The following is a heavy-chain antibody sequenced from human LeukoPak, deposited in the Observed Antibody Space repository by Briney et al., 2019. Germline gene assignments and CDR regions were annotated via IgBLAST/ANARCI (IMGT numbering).Heavy chain of an antibody. V-gene: IGHV4-4*07. D-gene: IGHD3-22*01. CDR2: IYTSGST. Sequence: KPSETLSLTCTVSGGSISSYYWSWIRQPAGKGLEWIGRIYTSGSTNYNPSLKSRVTMSVDTSKNQFSLKLSSVTAADTAVYYCARDFIYDSRPQAFDIWGQGTMVTVSS. CDR1: GGSISSYY. CDR3: ARDFIYDSRPQAFDI. J-gene: IGHJ3*02.